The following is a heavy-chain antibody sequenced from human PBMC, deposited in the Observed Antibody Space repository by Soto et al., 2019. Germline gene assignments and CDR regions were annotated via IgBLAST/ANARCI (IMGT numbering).Heavy chain of an antibody. CDR3: ARDSVGSGYD. CDR2: IYYSGYT. V-gene: IGHV4-59*01. CDR1: GGSISGYY. J-gene: IGHJ4*02. Sequence: QVQLQESGPGLVKPSETLSLTCAVSGGSISGYYWSWIRQPPGKRLEWIGYIYYSGYTNYNPSHKRRVTISVDRSKNQFSLELRSVTASDTAVYYCARDSVGSGYDWGQGTLVTVSS. D-gene: IGHD5-12*01.